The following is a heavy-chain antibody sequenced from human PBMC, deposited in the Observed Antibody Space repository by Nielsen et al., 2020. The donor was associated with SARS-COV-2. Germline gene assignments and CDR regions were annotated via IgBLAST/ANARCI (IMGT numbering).Heavy chain of an antibody. V-gene: IGHV3-30-3*01. J-gene: IGHJ4*02. CDR3: ARDLLRGYSYAPGVGYFDY. Sequence: GGSLRLSCAASGFTFSSYAMHWVRQAPGKGLEWVAVISYDGSNKYYADSVKGRFTISRDNSKNTLYLQMNSLRAEDTAVYYCARDLLRGYSYAPGVGYFDYWGQGTLVTVSS. CDR1: GFTFSSYA. D-gene: IGHD5-18*01. CDR2: ISYDGSNK.